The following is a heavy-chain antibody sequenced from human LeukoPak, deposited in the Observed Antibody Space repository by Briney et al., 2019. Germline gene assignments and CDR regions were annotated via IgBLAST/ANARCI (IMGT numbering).Heavy chain of an antibody. Sequence: GESLKISCKGSGYSFTSYWIGWVRQMPGKGLEWMGIIYPGDSDTRYSPSFQGQVTISADKSISTAYLQWSSLKASDTAMYYCARRRLDSKWELFDYFDYWGQGTLVTVSS. V-gene: IGHV5-51*01. CDR3: ARRRLDSKWELFDYFDY. J-gene: IGHJ4*02. D-gene: IGHD1-26*01. CDR2: IYPGDSDT. CDR1: GYSFTSYW.